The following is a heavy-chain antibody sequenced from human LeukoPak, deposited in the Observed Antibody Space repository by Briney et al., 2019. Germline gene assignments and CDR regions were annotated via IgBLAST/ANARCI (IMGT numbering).Heavy chain of an antibody. Sequence: GGSLRLSCAASGFSFSDHYMDWVRQAPGKGLEWVGRIRNKANSYTTEYAASVKGRFTISREDSKKSLYLQMNSLKTEDTAVYYCARIPINWGQGTLVTVSS. D-gene: IGHD2-21*01. CDR3: ARIPIN. CDR1: GFSFSDHY. V-gene: IGHV3-72*01. CDR2: IRNKANSYTT. J-gene: IGHJ4*02.